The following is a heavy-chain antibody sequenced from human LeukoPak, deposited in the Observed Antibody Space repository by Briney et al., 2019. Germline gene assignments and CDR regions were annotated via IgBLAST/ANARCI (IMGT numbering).Heavy chain of an antibody. J-gene: IGHJ4*02. CDR3: ARGQNIPA. CDR2: IYSGGST. V-gene: IGHV3-53*01. D-gene: IGHD1/OR15-1a*01. CDR1: GFTVSSNY. Sequence: GSLSLSCAASGFTVSSNYMNWVRQAPGKGLEWVSVIYSGGSTYYADSVKGRFTISRDNSKNTLYLQMNSLRAEDTAVYYCARGQNIPAWGQGTLVTVSS.